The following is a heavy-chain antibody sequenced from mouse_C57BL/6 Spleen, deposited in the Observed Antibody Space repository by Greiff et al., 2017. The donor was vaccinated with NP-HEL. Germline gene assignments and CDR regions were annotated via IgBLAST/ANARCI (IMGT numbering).Heavy chain of an antibody. Sequence: VQLQQPGAELVKPGASVKMSCKASGYTFTSYWITWVKQRPGQGLEWIGDIYPGSGSTTYNEKFKSKATLTVDTSSSTAYMQLSSLTSEDSAVYYGARWGYGSDYFDYWGQGTTLTVSS. J-gene: IGHJ2*01. CDR2: IYPGSGST. CDR3: ARWGYGSDYFDY. CDR1: GYTFTSYW. D-gene: IGHD1-1*01. V-gene: IGHV1-55*01.